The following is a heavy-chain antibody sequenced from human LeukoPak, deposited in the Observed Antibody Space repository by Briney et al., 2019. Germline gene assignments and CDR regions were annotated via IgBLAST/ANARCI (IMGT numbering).Heavy chain of an antibody. V-gene: IGHV1-8*01. CDR2: MNPNSGST. CDR1: GYTFTSYD. Sequence: GASVKVSCKASGYTFTSYDINWVRQATGQGLEWMGWMNPNSGSTGYAQKFQGRVTMTRNTSISTAYMELSSLRSEDTAVYYCARARYDYVWGSYRYTFDYWGQGTLVTVSS. D-gene: IGHD3-16*02. J-gene: IGHJ4*02. CDR3: ARARYDYVWGSYRYTFDY.